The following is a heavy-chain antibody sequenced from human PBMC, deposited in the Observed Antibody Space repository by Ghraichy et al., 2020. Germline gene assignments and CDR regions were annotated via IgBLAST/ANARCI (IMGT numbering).Heavy chain of an antibody. CDR3: ARGAIKVPFDY. V-gene: IGHV3-21*01. J-gene: IGHJ4*02. Sequence: GGSLRLSCEGSGFTFSSYSMNWVRQAAGKGLEWVSGISTSGSYKYYADSVQGRFAISRNNGRIFLQMSSLREEDTAVYYCARGAIKVPFDYWGKGILVVVSS. CDR2: ISTSGSYK. CDR1: GFTFSSYS.